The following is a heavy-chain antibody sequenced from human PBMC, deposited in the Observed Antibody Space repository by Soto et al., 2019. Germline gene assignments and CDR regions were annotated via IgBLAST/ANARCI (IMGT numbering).Heavy chain of an antibody. CDR2: ISYDGSVK. CDR1: GFTLSTFG. Sequence: QVQLVESGGGVVQPGRSLTLSCAASGFTLSTFGMHWVRQAPGKGLEWVAVISYDGSVKYYAESVKGRFTISRDNSKNTLQLQMNSLKTEDTAVYYCARDSDPRMIREVLTDDLDRWGQGTLVTVSS. D-gene: IGHD3-10*01. V-gene: IGHV3-30*03. CDR3: ARDSDPRMIREVLTDDLDR. J-gene: IGHJ5*02.